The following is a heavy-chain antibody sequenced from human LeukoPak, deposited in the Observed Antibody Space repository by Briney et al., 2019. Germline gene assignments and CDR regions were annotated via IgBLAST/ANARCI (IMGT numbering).Heavy chain of an antibody. Sequence: SQTLSLTCDISGDSVSSNSVGWNWIRQSPSRGLEWLGRTYYRSKWYNDYAVSVKSRITINPDTSKNQFSLQLNSVTPEDTAVYYCARLGSSSWYFDYWGQGTLVTVSS. CDR2: TYYRSKWYN. D-gene: IGHD6-13*01. J-gene: IGHJ4*02. V-gene: IGHV6-1*01. CDR3: ARLGSSSWYFDY. CDR1: GDSVSSNSVG.